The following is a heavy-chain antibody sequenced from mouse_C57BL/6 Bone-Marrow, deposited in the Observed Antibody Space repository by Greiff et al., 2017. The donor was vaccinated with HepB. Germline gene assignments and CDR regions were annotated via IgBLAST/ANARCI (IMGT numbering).Heavy chain of an antibody. D-gene: IGHD1-1*01. CDR1: GYTFTSYW. J-gene: IGHJ3*01. CDR3: AREEIYYYGSSIAY. Sequence: QVHVKQPGAELVKPGASVRLSCKASGYTFTSYWMHWVKQRPGRGLEWIGRIDPNSGGTKYNEKFKSKATLTVDKPSSTAYMQLSSLTSEDSAVYYCAREEIYYYGSSIAYWGQGTLVTVSA. V-gene: IGHV1-72*01. CDR2: IDPNSGGT.